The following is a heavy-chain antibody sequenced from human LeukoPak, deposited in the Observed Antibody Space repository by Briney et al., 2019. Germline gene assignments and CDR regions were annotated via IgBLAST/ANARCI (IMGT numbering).Heavy chain of an antibody. CDR2: IIPIFGTA. J-gene: IGHJ4*02. D-gene: IGHD3-3*01. V-gene: IGHV1-69*13. Sequence: SVKVSCKASGGTFSSYAISWVRQAQGQGLEWMGVIIPIFGTANYAQKVQGRVTITADESTTTAYMELSSLRSEDTAVYYCARTDRPEYYDFWSGYYTPFDYWGQGTLVTVSS. CDR3: ARTDRPEYYDFWSGYYTPFDY. CDR1: GGTFSSYA.